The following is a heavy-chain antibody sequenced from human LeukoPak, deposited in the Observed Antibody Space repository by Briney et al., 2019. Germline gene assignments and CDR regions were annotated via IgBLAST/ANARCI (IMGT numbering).Heavy chain of an antibody. V-gene: IGHV3-23*01. CDR3: AKGLLDDSSGYYYTPAGAFDI. J-gene: IGHJ3*02. D-gene: IGHD3-22*01. CDR2: IIGSGGST. Sequence: GGSLRLSCAASGFTFSSYAMSWVRQAPGKGLEWVSAIIGSGGSTYYADSVKGRFTISRDNSKNTLYLQMNSLRAEDTAVYYCAKGLLDDSSGYYYTPAGAFDIWGQGTMVTVSS. CDR1: GFTFSSYA.